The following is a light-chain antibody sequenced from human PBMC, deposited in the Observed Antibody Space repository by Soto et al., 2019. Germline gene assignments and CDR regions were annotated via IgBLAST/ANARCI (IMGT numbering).Light chain of an antibody. CDR2: GAS. CDR1: QSVRSN. J-gene: IGKJ1*01. V-gene: IGKV3-15*01. CDR3: QQYNNWPWT. Sequence: VLKQSRAPLSVSTGAQVTLSCRASQSVRSNLAWYQQKPGQSPRLLIYGASTRATGIPARFSGSGSGTEFTLTISSLQSEDFAVYYCQQYNNWPWTVGQGAKVEIK.